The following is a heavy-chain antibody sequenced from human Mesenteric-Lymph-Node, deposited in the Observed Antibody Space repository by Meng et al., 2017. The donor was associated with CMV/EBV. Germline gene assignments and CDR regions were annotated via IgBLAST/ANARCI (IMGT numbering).Heavy chain of an antibody. J-gene: IGHJ6*02. V-gene: IGHV3-30*02. CDR3: ARDYYFGIDV. CDR1: GFTFSTFS. Sequence: GGSLRLSCAASGFTFSTFSMHWVRQAPGKGLEWVAFIRSDGSIKYYADSVKGRFTISRDNSKNTLSLQMNSLRAEDTAVYYCARDYYFGIDVWGQGTTVTVSS. CDR2: IRSDGSIK.